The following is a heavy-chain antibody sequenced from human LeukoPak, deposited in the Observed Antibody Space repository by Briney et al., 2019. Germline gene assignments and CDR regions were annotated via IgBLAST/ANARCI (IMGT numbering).Heavy chain of an antibody. J-gene: IGHJ4*02. Sequence: PGGSLRLSCAASGFTFSSYGMHWVRQAPGKGLEWVAVIWYDGSNKYYADSVKGRCTISRDNSKNTLYLQMNSLRAEDTAVYYCAVNPENSSGYYVSPPDYWGQGTLVTVSS. CDR2: IWYDGSNK. V-gene: IGHV3-33*01. CDR3: AVNPENSSGYYVSPPDY. D-gene: IGHD3-22*01. CDR1: GFTFSSYG.